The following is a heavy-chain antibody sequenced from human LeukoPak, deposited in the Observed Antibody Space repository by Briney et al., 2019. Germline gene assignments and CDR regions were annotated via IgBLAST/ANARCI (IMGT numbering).Heavy chain of an antibody. J-gene: IGHJ4*02. CDR3: ARDYKYAFDN. V-gene: IGHV3-7*01. Sequence: GGSLRLSCAVSGFPFSTYWMTWVRQAPGKGLEWVANIIQDGNEKFYVGSVKGRFTISRDNAKNSLYLQMNSLRVEDTAVYYCARDYKYAFDNWGQGTLVTVSS. D-gene: IGHD5-24*01. CDR1: GFPFSTYW. CDR2: IIQDGNEK.